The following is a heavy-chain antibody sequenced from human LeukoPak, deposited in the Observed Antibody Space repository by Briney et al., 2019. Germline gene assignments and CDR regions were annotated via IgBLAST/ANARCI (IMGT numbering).Heavy chain of an antibody. CDR3: ARSGLSRFDY. CDR1: GFSFSSYT. Sequence: GGSLRLSCAASGFSFSSYTMNWVRQAPGKGLEWVSSISISSSSIYYADSVKGRFTISRDNAKNSLYLQMNSLRAEDTAVYYCARSGLSRFDYWGQGTLVTVSS. D-gene: IGHD4/OR15-4a*01. J-gene: IGHJ4*02. CDR2: ISISSSSI. V-gene: IGHV3-21*04.